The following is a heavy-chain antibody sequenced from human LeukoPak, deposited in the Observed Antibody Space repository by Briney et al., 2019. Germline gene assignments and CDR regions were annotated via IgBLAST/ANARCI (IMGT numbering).Heavy chain of an antibody. CDR3: ARGRRILTGYYNDAFDI. CDR1: GHTFTGYY. D-gene: IGHD3-9*01. Sequence: ASVKVSCKASGHTFTGYYMHWVRQAPGQGLEWMGWINPNSGGTNYAQKFQGRVTMTRDTSISTAYMELSRLRSDDTAVYYCARGRRILTGYYNDAFDIWGQGTMVTVSS. V-gene: IGHV1-2*02. CDR2: INPNSGGT. J-gene: IGHJ3*02.